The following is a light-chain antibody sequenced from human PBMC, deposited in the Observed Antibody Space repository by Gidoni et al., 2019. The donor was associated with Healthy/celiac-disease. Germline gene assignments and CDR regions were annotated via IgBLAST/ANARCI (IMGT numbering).Light chain of an antibody. Sequence: DIVMTQSPDSLAVSLGERATINCKSSQSILYNSNNKNYLAWYQKKPGQPPKLLIYWASTRESGVPDRFSGSGSGTDFTLTIISLQAEDVAVYYCQQYYSTPYTFGQGTKLEIK. CDR1: QSILYNSNNKNY. V-gene: IGKV4-1*01. J-gene: IGKJ2*01. CDR3: QQYYSTPYT. CDR2: WAS.